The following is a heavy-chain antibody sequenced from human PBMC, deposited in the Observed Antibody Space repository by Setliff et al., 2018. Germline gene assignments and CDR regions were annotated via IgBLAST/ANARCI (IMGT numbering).Heavy chain of an antibody. J-gene: IGHJ3*01. CDR3: ARDPHYDPTYSLPGHAFDF. D-gene: IGHD3-22*01. CDR1: GYSISNDFY. CDR2: LFDGGSA. Sequence: PSETLSLTCAVSGYSISNDFYWGWIRQSPVKGLEWIGSLFDGGSAYYSPSLKSRASISLDASKNQFALKLTSATAADTAVYYCARDPHYDPTYSLPGHAFDFWGQGIMVTVSS. V-gene: IGHV4-38-2*02.